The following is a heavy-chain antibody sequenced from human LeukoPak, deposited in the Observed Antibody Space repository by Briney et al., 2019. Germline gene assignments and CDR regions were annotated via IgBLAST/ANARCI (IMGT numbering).Heavy chain of an antibody. CDR1: GDSISSYY. Sequence: KPSETLSLTCTVSGDSISSYYWSWIRQPAGKGLEWIGRIFTSGSTNYNPSLKSRVTMSVDTSKNQFSPKLTSVTAADTAVYYCARIGDSSSSGLDYWGQGTLVTVSS. D-gene: IGHD6-6*01. CDR3: ARIGDSSSSGLDY. CDR2: IFTSGST. V-gene: IGHV4-4*07. J-gene: IGHJ4*02.